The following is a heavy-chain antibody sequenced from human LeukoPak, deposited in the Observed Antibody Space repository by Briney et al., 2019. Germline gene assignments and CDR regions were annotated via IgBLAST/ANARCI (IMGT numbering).Heavy chain of an antibody. CDR1: GYTFTYYG. CDR2: IIPIFGTA. D-gene: IGHD2-15*01. CDR3: ALSHCSGGSCFNLGGGLEFDP. J-gene: IGHJ5*02. Sequence: GASVKVSCKTSGYTFTYYGISWVRQAPGQGLEWMGGIIPIFGTANYAQKFQGRVTITTDESTSTAYMELSSLRSEDTAVYYCALSHCSGGSCFNLGGGLEFDPWGQGTLVTVSS. V-gene: IGHV1-69*05.